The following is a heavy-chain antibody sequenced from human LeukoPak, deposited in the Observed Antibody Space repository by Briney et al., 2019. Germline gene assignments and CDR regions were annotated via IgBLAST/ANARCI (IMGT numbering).Heavy chain of an antibody. CDR1: GGTFSSYA. D-gene: IGHD2-2*01. CDR2: IIPIFGTA. V-gene: IGHV1-69*15. J-gene: IGHJ2*01. CDR3: ARGDIVVVPDDYSNPNWYFDL. Sequence: GASVKVSCKASGGTFSSYAISWVRRAPGQGLEWMGRIIPIFGTANYAQKFQGRVTITADESTSTAYMELSSLRSEDTAVYYCARGDIVVVPDDYSNPNWYFDLWGRGTLVTVSS.